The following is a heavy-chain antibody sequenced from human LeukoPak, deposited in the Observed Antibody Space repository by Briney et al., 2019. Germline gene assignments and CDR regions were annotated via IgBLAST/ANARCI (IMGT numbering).Heavy chain of an antibody. V-gene: IGHV4-39*07. Sequence: SETLSLTCTVSGGSISSSSYYWGWIRQPPGKGLEWIGSIYYSGSTYFNPSLKSRVTISVDTSKNQFSLTLSSVTAADTAVYYCARRLGQLVSFDYWGQGTLVTVSS. J-gene: IGHJ4*02. D-gene: IGHD6-6*01. CDR2: IYYSGST. CDR1: GGSISSSSYY. CDR3: ARRLGQLVSFDY.